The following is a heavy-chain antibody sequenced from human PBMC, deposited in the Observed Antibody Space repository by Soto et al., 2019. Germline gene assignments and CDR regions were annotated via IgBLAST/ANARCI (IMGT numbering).Heavy chain of an antibody. CDR3: ARTHGYFDAFDI. Sequence: QVQLQESSPGLVKPSETLSLTCAVSSDSISANNWWSWVRQPPGKGLEWVGEIYHTGSTNYNPSLKSRVTISVDNSNNQFSLKLSSVTAADTAVYYCARTHGYFDAFDIWGQGTMVTVSS. CDR2: IYHTGST. J-gene: IGHJ3*02. V-gene: IGHV4-4*02. CDR1: SDSISANNW. D-gene: IGHD6-25*01.